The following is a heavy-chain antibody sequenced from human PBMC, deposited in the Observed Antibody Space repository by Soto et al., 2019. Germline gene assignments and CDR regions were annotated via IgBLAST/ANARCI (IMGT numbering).Heavy chain of an antibody. CDR2: ISSSSSTI. V-gene: IGHV3-48*01. CDR3: ARVNGYCSGGSCYPVPVDY. Sequence: EVQLVESGGGLVQPGGSLRLSCAASGFTFSSYSMNWVRQAPGKGLEWVSYISSSSSTIYYAASVKGRFTISRDNAKNSLYLQMNSLRAEDTAVYYCARVNGYCSGGSCYPVPVDYWGQGTLVTVSS. D-gene: IGHD2-15*01. J-gene: IGHJ4*02. CDR1: GFTFSSYS.